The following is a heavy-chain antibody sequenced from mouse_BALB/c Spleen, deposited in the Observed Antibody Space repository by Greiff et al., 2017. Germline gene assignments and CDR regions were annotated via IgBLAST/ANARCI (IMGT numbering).Heavy chain of an antibody. D-gene: IGHD1-1*01. CDR2: IRNKANGYTT. CDR1: GFTFTDYY. CDR3: ARDMDYGPFAY. J-gene: IGHJ3*01. Sequence: EVKVVESGGGLVQPGGSLRLSCATSGFTFTDYYMSWVRQPPGKALEWLGFIRNKANGYTTEYSASVKGRFTISRDNSQSILYLQMNTLRAEDSATYYCARDMDYGPFAYWGQGTLVTVSA. V-gene: IGHV7-3*02.